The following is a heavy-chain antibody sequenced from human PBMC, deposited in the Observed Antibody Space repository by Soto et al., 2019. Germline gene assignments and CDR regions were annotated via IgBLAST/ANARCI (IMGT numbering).Heavy chain of an antibody. V-gene: IGHV4-31*03. Sequence: SETLSLTCTVSGGSISSGGYYWSWIRQHPGKGLEWIGYIYYSGSTYYNPSLKSRVTISVDTSKNQFSLKLSSVTAADTAVYYCARDGGGPIVATRGTFDYWGQGTLVTVSS. CDR3: ARDGGGPIVATRGTFDY. D-gene: IGHD5-12*01. CDR2: IYYSGST. CDR1: GGSISSGGYY. J-gene: IGHJ4*02.